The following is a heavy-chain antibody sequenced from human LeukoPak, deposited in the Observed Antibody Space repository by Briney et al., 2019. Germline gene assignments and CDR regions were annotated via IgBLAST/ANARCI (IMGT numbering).Heavy chain of an antibody. CDR2: IGSSSSTI. CDR1: GFTFSSYS. J-gene: IGHJ4*02. Sequence: GGSLRLSCAASGFTFSSYSMNWVRQAPGKGLEWVSYIGSSSSTIYYADSVKGRFTISRDNAKNSLYLQMNSLRDEDTAVYYCARTMYYDILPGYCDYWGQGTLVTVSS. CDR3: ARTMYYDILPGYCDY. D-gene: IGHD3-9*01. V-gene: IGHV3-48*02.